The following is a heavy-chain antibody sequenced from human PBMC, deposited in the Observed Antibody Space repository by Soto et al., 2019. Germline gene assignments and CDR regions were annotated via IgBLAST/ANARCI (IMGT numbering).Heavy chain of an antibody. CDR3: ARDQGTYYYGSGSYAHGRWWFDP. V-gene: IGHV1-3*05. J-gene: IGHJ5*02. Sequence: QVQLVQSGAEEKKPGASVKVSCKASGYTFTSYAMHWVRQAPGQRLEWMGWINAGNGNTKYSQKFQGRVTITRVTSASKAYMELSSLRSEDTAVYYCARDQGTYYYGSGSYAHGRWWFDPWGQGTLVTVSS. CDR2: INAGNGNT. CDR1: GYTFTSYA. D-gene: IGHD3-10*01.